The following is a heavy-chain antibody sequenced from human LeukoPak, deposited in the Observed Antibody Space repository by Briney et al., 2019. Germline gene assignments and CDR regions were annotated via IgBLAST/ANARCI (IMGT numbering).Heavy chain of an antibody. J-gene: IGHJ1*01. CDR3: ARGTDYYDSSGRWNFQH. CDR2: ISYDGSNK. CDR1: GFTFSSYA. D-gene: IGHD3-22*01. Sequence: GGSLRLSCAAYGFTFSSYAMHWVRQAPGQGLEWVAVISYDGSNKYYADSVKGRFTIYRDNSKNTLYLQMNSLRAEDAAVYYCARGTDYYDSSGRWNFQHWGQGTLVTVSS. V-gene: IGHV3-30-3*01.